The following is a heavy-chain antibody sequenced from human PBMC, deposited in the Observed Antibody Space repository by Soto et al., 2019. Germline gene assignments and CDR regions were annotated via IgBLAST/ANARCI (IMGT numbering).Heavy chain of an antibody. D-gene: IGHD2-8*01. CDR1: GDSMSGYY. CDR3: ARLSFGVQGNY. Sequence: QVQLQESGPGLVKPSETLSLTCTVSGDSMSGYYWSWIRQSPGRRLEWIGYIFHSGTTNYNPSLKSRLSMSVDASKNQFSRRVTSVTAADTAIYYCARLSFGVQGNYWGQGTLVTVSS. V-gene: IGHV4-59*01. CDR2: IFHSGTT. J-gene: IGHJ4*02.